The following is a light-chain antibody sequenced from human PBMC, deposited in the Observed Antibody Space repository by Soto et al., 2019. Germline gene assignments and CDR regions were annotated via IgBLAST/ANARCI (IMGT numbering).Light chain of an antibody. CDR3: KQYENLPT. Sequence: LQMTPSTSTLSASVGSISPITCRASQNIRNWLAWYQQKPGRAPKLLIYDASNLEAGVPSRFRGSGSGTDFTFTISRLQPEDIATYYCKQYENLPTFGQGTRLEIK. J-gene: IGKJ5*01. CDR1: QNIRNW. CDR2: DAS. V-gene: IGKV1-33*01.